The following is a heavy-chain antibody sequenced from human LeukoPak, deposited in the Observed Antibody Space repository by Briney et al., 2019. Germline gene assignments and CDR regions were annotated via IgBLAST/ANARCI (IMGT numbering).Heavy chain of an antibody. D-gene: IGHD3-10*01. CDR3: ARDYRGAPLWIGEVTLRTPDY. CDR1: GYTFTSYG. V-gene: IGHV1-18*01. J-gene: IGHJ4*02. Sequence: GASVKVSCKASGYTFTSYGISWVRQAPGQGLEWMGWISAYNGNTNYAQKLQGRVTMTTDTSTSTAYMVLRSLRSDDTAVYYCARDYRGAPLWIGEVTLRTPDYWGQGTLVTVSS. CDR2: ISAYNGNT.